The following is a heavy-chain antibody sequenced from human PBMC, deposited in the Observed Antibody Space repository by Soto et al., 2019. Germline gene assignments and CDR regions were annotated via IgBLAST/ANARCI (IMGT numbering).Heavy chain of an antibody. CDR1: GFTFSSYD. J-gene: IGHJ6*02. CDR3: ARVPQGYSSGYYGMDV. CDR2: IGTAGDT. V-gene: IGHV3-13*04. Sequence: EVQLVESGGGLVQPGGSLRLSCAASGFTFSSYDMHWVRQATGKGLKWVSAIGTAGDTYYPGSVKGRFTISRENAKNSLHLQMNSLRAGDTAVYYCARVPQGYSSGYYGMDVCGQGTTVTVSS. D-gene: IGHD6-19*01.